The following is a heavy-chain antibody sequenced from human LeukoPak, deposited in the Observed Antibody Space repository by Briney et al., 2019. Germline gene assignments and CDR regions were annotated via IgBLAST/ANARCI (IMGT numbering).Heavy chain of an antibody. J-gene: IGHJ4*02. Sequence: GGSLRLSCAASGFTFSSYGMHWVRQAPGKGLEWVAFIRYDGSNKYYADSVKGRFTISRDNSKNTLHLQMNSLRAEDTAVYYCAKVRRVPAATYFDYWGQGTLVTVSS. CDR3: AKVRRVPAATYFDY. V-gene: IGHV3-30*02. D-gene: IGHD2-2*01. CDR2: IRYDGSNK. CDR1: GFTFSSYG.